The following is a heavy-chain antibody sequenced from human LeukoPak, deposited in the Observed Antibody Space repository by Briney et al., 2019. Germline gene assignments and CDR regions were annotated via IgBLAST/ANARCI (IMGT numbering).Heavy chain of an antibody. D-gene: IGHD2-2*01. CDR3: ARRQGCSNTACLPDY. Sequence: GESLRIPCQGPGYSFNTYWIGWVRQMPGKGLEWVGIIYPGDSYTRYSPSFQGQVTMIADKSSSTAYLQWSSLKAPDTAMYYCARRQGCSNTACLPDYWGEGTLVTVSS. CDR2: IYPGDSYT. CDR1: GYSFNTYW. J-gene: IGHJ4*02. V-gene: IGHV5-51*01.